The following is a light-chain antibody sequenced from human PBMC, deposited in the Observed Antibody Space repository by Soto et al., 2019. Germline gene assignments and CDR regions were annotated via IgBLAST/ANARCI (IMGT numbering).Light chain of an antibody. CDR3: LLYYGGAWV. V-gene: IGLV7-43*01. CDR1: TGAVTSGYY. J-gene: IGLJ7*01. Sequence: QTLVTQEPSLTVSPGGTVTLTCASSTGAVTSGYYPNWFQQKPGQAPRALIYNTSNKHSWTPARFSGSLLGGKAALTLSGVQPEDEAEYYCLLYYGGAWVFGGGTQLTVL. CDR2: NTS.